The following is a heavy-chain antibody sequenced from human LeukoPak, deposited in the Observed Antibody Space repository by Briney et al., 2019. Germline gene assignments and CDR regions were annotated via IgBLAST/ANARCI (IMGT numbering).Heavy chain of an antibody. CDR3: LGAWEDV. J-gene: IGHJ6*02. CDR1: GFTFSSYA. Sequence: GTSLRLSCAASGFTFSSYAMHWVRQARKGLEWVAVISYDGSNKYYADSMKGRLTISRDNSKNTVYLQMNSLRPEDTAVYYCLGAWEDVWGQGTTVTVSS. CDR2: ISYDGSNK. V-gene: IGHV3-30-3*01. D-gene: IGHD1-26*01.